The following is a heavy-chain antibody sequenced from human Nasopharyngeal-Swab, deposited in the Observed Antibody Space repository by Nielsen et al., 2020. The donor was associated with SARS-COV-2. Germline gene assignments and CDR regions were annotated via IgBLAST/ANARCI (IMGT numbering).Heavy chain of an antibody. J-gene: IGHJ4*02. CDR3: ARDPTAYSGYSN. D-gene: IGHD5-12*01. CDR1: GFTFSDHY. V-gene: IGHV3-72*01. CDR2: TRNKANSYTT. Sequence: GGSLRLSCAASGFTFSDHYMDWVRQAPGKGLEWVGRTRNKANSYTTEYAASVKGRFTISRDDSKNSLYLQMNSLKTEDTAVYYCARDPTAYSGYSNWGQGTLVTVSS.